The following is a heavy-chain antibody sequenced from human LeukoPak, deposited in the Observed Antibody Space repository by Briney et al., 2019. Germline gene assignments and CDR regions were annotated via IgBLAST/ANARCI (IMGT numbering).Heavy chain of an antibody. Sequence: SETLSLTCDVSGDFISSYWWGWVRQPAGKGLEWIGRIYATGSTKFNPSLKSRLTMSMDTSTNRISLNLTSVPAADTAIYFCARQGYTASYYFLDFWSQGMLVTVSS. J-gene: IGHJ4*02. CDR3: ARQGYTASYYFLDF. CDR1: GDFISSYW. D-gene: IGHD1-26*01. CDR2: IYATGST. V-gene: IGHV4-4*07.